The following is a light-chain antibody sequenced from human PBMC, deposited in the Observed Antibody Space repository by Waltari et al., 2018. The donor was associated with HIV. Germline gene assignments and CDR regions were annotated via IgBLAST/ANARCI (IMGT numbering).Light chain of an antibody. CDR1: QSLLHSNVYNY. CDR3: QQYHSVPYT. Sequence: DIVMTQSPLSLPVTPGEPASISCRSSQSLLHSNVYNYLDWYLQKPGQSPQLLIYLGSNRASGVPDRFSGSGSGTDFALTISNLQPEDVAVYYCQQYHSVPYTFGQGTRLEI. V-gene: IGKV2-28*01. CDR2: LGS. J-gene: IGKJ2*01.